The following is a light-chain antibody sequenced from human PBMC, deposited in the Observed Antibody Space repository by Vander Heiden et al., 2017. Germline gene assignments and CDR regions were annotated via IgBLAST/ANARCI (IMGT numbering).Light chain of an antibody. Sequence: QSVLTQPPSASGTPGQRVTSSCSGSSSNIGSNYVYWYQQLPGTAPKLLIYSNNQRPSGVPDRFSGSKSGTSASLAISGLRSEDEADYYCAAWDDSLSGWVFGGGTKLTVL. CDR1: SSNIGSNY. CDR2: SNN. J-gene: IGLJ3*02. V-gene: IGLV1-47*02. CDR3: AAWDDSLSGWV.